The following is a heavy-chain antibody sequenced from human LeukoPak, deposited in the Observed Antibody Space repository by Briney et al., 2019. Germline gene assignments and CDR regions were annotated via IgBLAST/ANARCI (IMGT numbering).Heavy chain of an antibody. CDR3: AKETRGSYSDY. J-gene: IGHJ4*02. V-gene: IGHV3-30*02. CDR2: ISYDGSNR. D-gene: IGHD5-12*01. CDR1: GFTFSSSG. Sequence: PGGSLRLSCAASGFTFSSSGMHWVRQASGKGLEWVAFISYDGSNRYYADSVKGRFTISRDNSKNTLYLQMNSLRAEDTAVYYCAKETRGSYSDYWGQGTLVTVSS.